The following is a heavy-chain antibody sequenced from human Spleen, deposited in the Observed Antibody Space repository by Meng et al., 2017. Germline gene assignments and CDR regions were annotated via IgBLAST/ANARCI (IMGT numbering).Heavy chain of an antibody. Sequence: SETLSLTCTVSGGSISSYYWSWIRQPAGKGLEWIGRIYTSGSTNYNPSLKSRVTMSVDTSKNQSSLKLSSVTAADTAVYYCARDQLMRGGIQLWLGYWGQGTLVTVSS. CDR2: IYTSGST. J-gene: IGHJ4*02. V-gene: IGHV4-4*07. CDR3: ARDQLMRGGIQLWLGY. CDR1: GGSISSYY. D-gene: IGHD5-18*01.